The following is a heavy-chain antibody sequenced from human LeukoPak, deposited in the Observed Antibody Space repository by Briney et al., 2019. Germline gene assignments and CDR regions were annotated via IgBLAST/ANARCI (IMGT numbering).Heavy chain of an antibody. Sequence: ASVKVSCKASGYTFTSYGISWVRQAPGQGLEWMGWISAYNGNTNYAQKLQGRVTMTTDTSTSPAYMELRSLRSDDTAVYYCARWRYCSSTSCPPTGPWGQGTLVTVSS. CDR2: ISAYNGNT. CDR1: GYTFTSYG. J-gene: IGHJ5*02. V-gene: IGHV1-18*01. D-gene: IGHD2-2*01. CDR3: ARWRYCSSTSCPPTGP.